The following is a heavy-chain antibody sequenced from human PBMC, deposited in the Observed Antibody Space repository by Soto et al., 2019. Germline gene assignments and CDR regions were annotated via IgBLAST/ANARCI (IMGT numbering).Heavy chain of an antibody. CDR1: GFTFRSYA. CDR3: AREYCSGRSCYYLDY. V-gene: IGHV3-30-3*01. CDR2: ISYDGSNK. J-gene: IGHJ4*02. D-gene: IGHD2-15*01. Sequence: QVQLVESGGGGVQPGRSLRLSCAASGFTFRSYAMHWVRQAPGKGLEWVAVISYDGSNKYYADSVKGRFTISRDNSKNTLYLQMNSLRTEDTAVYYCAREYCSGRSCYYLDYWGQGTLVTVSS.